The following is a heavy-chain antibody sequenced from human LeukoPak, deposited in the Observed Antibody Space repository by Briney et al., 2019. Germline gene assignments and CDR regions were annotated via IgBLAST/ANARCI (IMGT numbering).Heavy chain of an antibody. Sequence: GSLRLSCAASGFTFSSYAMSWVRQAPGKGLEWVSYISSSGSTIYYADSVKGRFTISRDNAKNSLYLQMDSLRAEDTAVYYCARVHDYYDSSGLDYWGQGTLVTVSS. D-gene: IGHD3-22*01. CDR1: GFTFSSYA. CDR3: ARVHDYYDSSGLDY. J-gene: IGHJ4*02. CDR2: ISSSGSTI. V-gene: IGHV3-48*04.